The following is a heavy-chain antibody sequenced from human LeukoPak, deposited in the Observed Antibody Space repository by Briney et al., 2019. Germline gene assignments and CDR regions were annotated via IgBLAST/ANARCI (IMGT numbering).Heavy chain of an antibody. V-gene: IGHV1-18*01. Sequence: ASVKVSFQASCYTLSSYGISWVRQAPGQRLEWIGLISAYNGNTNYAQKLQGRVTMTTDTSTSTAYMELRSLRSDDTAVYYCARGFVYYYGSGSYYNEPFDYWGQGTLVTVSS. CDR1: CYTLSSYG. J-gene: IGHJ4*02. CDR3: ARGFVYYYGSGSYYNEPFDY. CDR2: ISAYNGNT. D-gene: IGHD3-10*01.